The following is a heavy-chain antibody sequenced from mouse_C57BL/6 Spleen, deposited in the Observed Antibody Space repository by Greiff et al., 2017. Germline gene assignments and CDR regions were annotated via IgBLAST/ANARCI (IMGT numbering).Heavy chain of an antibody. CDR2: ILPGSGST. J-gene: IGHJ2*01. D-gene: IGHD1-1*01. CDR3: ARYPITTVVATDFDY. Sequence: QVQLQQSGAELMKPGASVKLSCKATGYTFTGYWIEWVKQRPGHGLEWIGEILPGSGSTNYNEKFKGKTTFTADTSSNTAYMQLSSLTTEDSAIYYCARYPITTVVATDFDYWGQGTTLTVSS. V-gene: IGHV1-9*01. CDR1: GYTFTGYW.